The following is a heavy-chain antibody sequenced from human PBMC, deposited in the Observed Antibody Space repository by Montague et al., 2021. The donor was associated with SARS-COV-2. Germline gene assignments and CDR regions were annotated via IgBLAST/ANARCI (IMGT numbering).Heavy chain of an antibody. CDR3: VRDHPYGGPRGAYDI. Sequence: SETLSLTCTVSGGSITGYYWSWLRRSPGKGLEWIAYIYDGGAVSYNPSLGSRVTISTDTSKNQLSLKVNSVTAADTAVYYCVRDHPYGGPRGAYDIWGQGTVVTGSS. CDR1: GGSITGYY. J-gene: IGHJ3*02. V-gene: IGHV4-59*01. D-gene: IGHD4-23*01. CDR2: IYDGGAV.